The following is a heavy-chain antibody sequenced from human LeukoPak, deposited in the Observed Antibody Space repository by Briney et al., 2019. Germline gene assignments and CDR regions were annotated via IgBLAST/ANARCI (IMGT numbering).Heavy chain of an antibody. V-gene: IGHV3-74*01. CDR3: ARATSYWYQIDY. J-gene: IGHJ4*02. CDR2: IATDGRST. D-gene: IGHD2-2*01. Sequence: PGGSPRLSCAASGFTFNSYWMHWVRQAPGKGLVWVSRIATDGRSTTYADSVKGRFTISRDNAKNTLFLQMNSLRVEDTAVYYCARATSYWYQIDYWGQGTLVTVSS. CDR1: GFTFNSYW.